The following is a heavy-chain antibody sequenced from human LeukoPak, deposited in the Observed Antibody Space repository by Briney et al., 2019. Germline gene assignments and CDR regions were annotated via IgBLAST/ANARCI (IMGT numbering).Heavy chain of an antibody. J-gene: IGHJ3*02. Sequence: GASVKVSCKASGYTFTSYYMHWVRQAPGQGLEWMGIINPSGGSTSYAQKFQGRVTMTRDTSTSTAYMELSSLRSEDTAVYYCARDKEGHYYGSGSYAFDIWGQGTMVTVSS. CDR3: ARDKEGHYYGSGSYAFDI. D-gene: IGHD3-10*01. V-gene: IGHV1-46*01. CDR1: GYTFTSYY. CDR2: INPSGGST.